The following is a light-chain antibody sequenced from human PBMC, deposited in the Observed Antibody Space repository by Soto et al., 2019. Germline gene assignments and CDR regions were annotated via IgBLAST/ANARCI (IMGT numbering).Light chain of an antibody. V-gene: IGKV1-39*01. CDR1: QTINIF. CDR3: HQSHRSPRT. Sequence: DIQLTQSPSSLSASVGDRVTITCRASQTINIFLNWYQQKPGKAPNLLIHGASTLASGVPSRFSGSGSGTDFTLTISGLQPDDFATYYGHQSHRSPRTFGQGTKVEI. J-gene: IGKJ1*01. CDR2: GAS.